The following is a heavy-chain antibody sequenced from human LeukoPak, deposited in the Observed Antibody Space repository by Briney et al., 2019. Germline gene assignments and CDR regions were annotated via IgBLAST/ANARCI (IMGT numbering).Heavy chain of an antibody. D-gene: IGHD5-18*01. CDR2: ISWNSGSI. J-gene: IGHJ5*02. CDR1: GFTFDDYA. V-gene: IGHV3-9*01. Sequence: PGGSLRLSCAASGFTFDDYAMHWVRQAPGKGLEWVSGISWNSGSIGYADSVKGRFTISRDNAKNSLYLQMNSLRAEDTALYYCTRLGGYSYEYNRFDPWGQGTLVTVSS. CDR3: TRLGGYSYEYNRFDP.